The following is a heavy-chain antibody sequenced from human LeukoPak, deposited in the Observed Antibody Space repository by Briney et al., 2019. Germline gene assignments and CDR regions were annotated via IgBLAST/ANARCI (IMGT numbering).Heavy chain of an antibody. CDR1: GYTFTSYG. CDR3: ARVHLTYYYDSSGYYFFDY. Sequence: GASVKVSCKASGYTFTSYGISWVRQAPGHGLEWMGWISAYNGNTNYAQKLQGRVTMTTDTSTSTAYMELRSLRSDDTAVYYCARVHLTYYYDSSGYYFFDYWGQGTLVTVSS. V-gene: IGHV1-18*01. CDR2: ISAYNGNT. D-gene: IGHD3-22*01. J-gene: IGHJ4*02.